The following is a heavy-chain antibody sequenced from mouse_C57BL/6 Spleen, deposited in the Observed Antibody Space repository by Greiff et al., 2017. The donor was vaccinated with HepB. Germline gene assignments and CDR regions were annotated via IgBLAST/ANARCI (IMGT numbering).Heavy chain of an antibody. D-gene: IGHD2-4*01. CDR2: ISYDGSN. Sequence: VQLQESGPGLVKPSQSLSLTCSVTGYSITSGYYWNWIRQFPGNKLEWMGYISYDGSNNYNPSLKNRISITRDTSKNQFFLKLNSVTTEDTATYYCARDIYYDPFAYWGQGTLVTVSA. J-gene: IGHJ3*01. V-gene: IGHV3-6*01. CDR3: ARDIYYDPFAY. CDR1: GYSITSGYY.